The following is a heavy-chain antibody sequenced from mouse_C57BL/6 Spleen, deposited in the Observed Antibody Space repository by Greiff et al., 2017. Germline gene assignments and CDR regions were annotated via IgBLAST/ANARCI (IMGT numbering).Heavy chain of an antibody. V-gene: IGHV1-18*01. D-gene: IGHD1-1*01. Sequence: EVKLQESGPELVKPGASVKIPCKASGYTFTDYNMDWVKQSHGKSLEWIGDINPNNGGTIYNQKFKGKATLTVDKSSSTAYMELRSLTSEDTAVYYCARVIRKYYGSSYSYWYFDVWGTGTTVTVSS. CDR1: GYTFTDYN. CDR2: INPNNGGT. CDR3: ARVIRKYYGSSYSYWYFDV. J-gene: IGHJ1*03.